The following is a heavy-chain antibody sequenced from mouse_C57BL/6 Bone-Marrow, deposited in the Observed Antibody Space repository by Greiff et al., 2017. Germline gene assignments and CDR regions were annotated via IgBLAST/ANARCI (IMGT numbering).Heavy chain of an antibody. Sequence: EVQVVESGGGLVKPGGSLKLSCAASGFTFSDYGIHWVRQAPEKGLEWVAYISSGSSTIYYADTVKGRFTISRDNAKNTLFLQMTSLRSEDTAMYYCARLGLLRFAYWGQGTLVTVSA. CDR1: GFTFSDYG. D-gene: IGHD2-3*01. CDR3: ARLGLLRFAY. J-gene: IGHJ3*01. CDR2: ISSGSSTI. V-gene: IGHV5-17*01.